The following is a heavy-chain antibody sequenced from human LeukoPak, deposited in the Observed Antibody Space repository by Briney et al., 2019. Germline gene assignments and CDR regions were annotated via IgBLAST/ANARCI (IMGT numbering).Heavy chain of an antibody. CDR2: IKGKADGGTT. Sequence: PGGSLSLSCAASGFTFSNAWMSWVRQAPGKGPEWVGRIKGKADGGTTDYAAPVKGRFTISRDDSKNTLYLQMNSLKTEDTAVYYCTTEIVVVSAHIPRDAFDIWGQGTMVAVSS. J-gene: IGHJ3*02. CDR1: GFTFSNAW. V-gene: IGHV3-15*01. CDR3: TTEIVVVSAHIPRDAFDI. D-gene: IGHD2-2*01.